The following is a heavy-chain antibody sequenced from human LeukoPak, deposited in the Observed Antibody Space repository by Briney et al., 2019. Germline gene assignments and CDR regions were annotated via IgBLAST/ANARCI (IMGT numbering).Heavy chain of an antibody. CDR1: GFTFSSHW. Sequence: GGSLRLSCGASGFTFSSHWMSWVRQAPGKGLEWVAIINPDGSWGTFVDSVKGRFTISRDNAKNTLYLQMNSLRAEDTAIYYCAKDAVGATAYYFDYWGQGTLVTVSS. V-gene: IGHV3-7*03. CDR3: AKDAVGATAYYFDY. D-gene: IGHD1-26*01. CDR2: INPDGSWG. J-gene: IGHJ4*02.